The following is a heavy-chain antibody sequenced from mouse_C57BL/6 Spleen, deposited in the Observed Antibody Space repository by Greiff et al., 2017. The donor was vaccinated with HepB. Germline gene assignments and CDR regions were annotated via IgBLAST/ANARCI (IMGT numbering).Heavy chain of an antibody. CDR3: ARQGIYYDYDAAWFAY. Sequence: EVQRVESGGGLVKPGGSLKLSCAASGFTFSDYGMHWVRQAPEKGLEWVAYISSGSSTIYYADTVKGRFTISRDNAKNTLFLQMTSLRSEDTAMYYCARQGIYYDYDAAWFAYWGQGTLVTVSA. J-gene: IGHJ3*01. CDR2: ISSGSSTI. V-gene: IGHV5-17*01. CDR1: GFTFSDYG. D-gene: IGHD2-4*01.